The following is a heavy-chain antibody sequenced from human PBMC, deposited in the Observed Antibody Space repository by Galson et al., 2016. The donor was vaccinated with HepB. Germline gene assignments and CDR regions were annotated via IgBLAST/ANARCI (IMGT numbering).Heavy chain of an antibody. J-gene: IGHJ6*02. CDR1: GFIFSHHA. V-gene: IGHV3-33*06. CDR3: AKDGGDGYNFPYYYGMDV. D-gene: IGHD5-24*01. Sequence: SLRLSCATSGFIFSHHAMSWVRQAPGKGLEWVALIWYDGTNKYYADSVKGRFTISRDNSKNTVYLQMNSLRAEDTAVYYCAKDGGDGYNFPYYYGMDVWGQGTTVTVSS. CDR2: IWYDGTNK.